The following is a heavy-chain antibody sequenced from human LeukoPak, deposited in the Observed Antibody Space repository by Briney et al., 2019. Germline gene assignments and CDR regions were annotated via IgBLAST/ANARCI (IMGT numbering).Heavy chain of an antibody. CDR2: IDANSGDT. V-gene: IGHV1-18*01. D-gene: IGHD3-10*01. Sequence: ASVKVSCKASGYIFTSYGISWVRQAPGQGLEWMGWIDANSGDTNYAQKFQGRVTMTTETSINTPYMELRSLRSDDTAMFYCARVMHWDLPMARCHGMDVWGEGTSVSVS. CDR1: GYIFTSYG. J-gene: IGHJ6*02. CDR3: ARVMHWDLPMARCHGMDV.